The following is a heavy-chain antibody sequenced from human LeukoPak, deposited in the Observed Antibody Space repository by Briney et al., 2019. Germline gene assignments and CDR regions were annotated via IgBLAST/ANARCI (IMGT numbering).Heavy chain of an antibody. CDR2: ISGSGGST. V-gene: IGHV3-23*01. J-gene: IGHJ3*02. D-gene: IGHD1-7*01. Sequence: PGGSLRLSCAASGFTFSSYAMSWVRQAPGKGLEWVSAISGSGGSTYYADSVKGRFTISRDNSKNTLYLQMNSLRAEDTAVYYCAKGVGLELRRLDAFDIWGQGTMVTVSS. CDR3: AKGVGLELRRLDAFDI. CDR1: GFTFSSYA.